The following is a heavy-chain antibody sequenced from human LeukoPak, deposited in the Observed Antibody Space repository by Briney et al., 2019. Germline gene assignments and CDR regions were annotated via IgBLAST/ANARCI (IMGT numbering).Heavy chain of an antibody. D-gene: IGHD4-17*01. Sequence: SETLSPTCTVSGGSISSFYWSWIRQPPGKGLEWIGYIYYSGSTNYNPSLKSRVTISVDTSKNQFSLKLSSVTAADTAVYYCATIDYGDSRLGMDVWGQGTTVTVSS. CDR3: ATIDYGDSRLGMDV. V-gene: IGHV4-59*01. CDR2: IYYSGST. J-gene: IGHJ6*02. CDR1: GGSISSFY.